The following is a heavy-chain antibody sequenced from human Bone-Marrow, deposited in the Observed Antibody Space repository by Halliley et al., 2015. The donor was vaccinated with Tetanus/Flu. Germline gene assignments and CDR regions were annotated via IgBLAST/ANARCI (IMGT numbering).Heavy chain of an antibody. Sequence: TLSLTCTVSGGSMTSVGSYWSWIRQHPGTGLEWIGYIYYSGSTYYNPSLKDRMIMSIDTSKNQFSLRLRSVTAADTAVYYCARTLYDRSNYYHYFALWGQGTLVPVS. CDR2: IYYSGST. D-gene: IGHD3-22*01. CDR1: GGSMTSVGSY. V-gene: IGHV4-31*03. CDR3: ARTLYDRSNYYHYFAL. J-gene: IGHJ4*02.